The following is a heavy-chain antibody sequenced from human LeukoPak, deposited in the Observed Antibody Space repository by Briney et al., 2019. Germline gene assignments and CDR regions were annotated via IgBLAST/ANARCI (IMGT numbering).Heavy chain of an antibody. Sequence: GGSLRLSCAASGFSFSNYAMNWVRRAPGKGLECVSAISSSSTYIQYADSVKGRFTISRDDAKNSLYPQLDSLRVEDTAVYSCFRVGVRAWFDSWGQGTLVTVSS. CDR3: FRVGVRAWFDS. V-gene: IGHV3-21*01. CDR1: GFSFSNYA. CDR2: ISSSSTYI. D-gene: IGHD3-16*02. J-gene: IGHJ5*01.